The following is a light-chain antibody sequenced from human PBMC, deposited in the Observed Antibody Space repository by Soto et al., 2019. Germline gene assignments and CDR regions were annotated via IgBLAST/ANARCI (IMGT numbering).Light chain of an antibody. CDR2: DAS. Sequence: EVVLTQSPDTVSLSPCERATLSCRASQSISGKLAWYQQKRGQAPRLLIYDASNRATGIPARFSGSGSGTDFTLTISRLEPEDFAVYYCQQYGSSPRTFGQGTKVDI. V-gene: IGKV3-20*01. CDR3: QQYGSSPRT. CDR1: QSISGK. J-gene: IGKJ1*01.